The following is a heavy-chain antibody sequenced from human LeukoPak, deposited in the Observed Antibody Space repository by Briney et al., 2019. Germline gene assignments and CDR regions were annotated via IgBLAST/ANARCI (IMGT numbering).Heavy chain of an antibody. CDR1: GFTFSSYA. CDR2: ISGSGGST. D-gene: IGHD3-16*01. V-gene: IGHV3-23*01. CDR3: AKDLWGGYDFDY. Sequence: GGSLRLSCAASGFTFSSYAMSWVRQVPGKGLEWVSAISGSGGSTYYADSVKGRFTISRDNSKNTLYLQMNSLRAEDTAVYYCAKDLWGGYDFDYWGQGTLVTVSS. J-gene: IGHJ4*02.